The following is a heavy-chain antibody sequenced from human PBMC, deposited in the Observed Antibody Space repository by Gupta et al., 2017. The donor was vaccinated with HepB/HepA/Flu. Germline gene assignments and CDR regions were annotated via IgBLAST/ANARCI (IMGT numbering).Heavy chain of an antibody. Sequence: QVQLQQWGAGLLKPSETLSLTCAVYGGSFSGYYWSWIRQPPGKGLEWIGEINHSGSTNYNPSLKSRVTISVDTSKNQFSRKLSSVTAADTAVYYCARGKGYWDETPNKYYFDYWGQGTLVTVSS. CDR1: GGSFSGYY. CDR3: ARGKGYWDETPNKYYFDY. J-gene: IGHJ4*02. D-gene: IGHD3-22*01. V-gene: IGHV4-34*01. CDR2: INHSGST.